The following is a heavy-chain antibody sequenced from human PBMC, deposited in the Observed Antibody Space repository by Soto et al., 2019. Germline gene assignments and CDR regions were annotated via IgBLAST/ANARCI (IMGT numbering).Heavy chain of an antibody. CDR2: IYYIETT. Sequence: QVQLQESGPRLVKPSQTLSLTCTVSGDSIGSGDYYWTWIRQPPGKGLEWIGYIYYIETTFYNPSLESRVNISVDTSKNQFSLRVTSVTAADTAVYYCARGSTYYGFVTWGQGTLITVSS. V-gene: IGHV4-30-4*01. D-gene: IGHD3-10*01. J-gene: IGHJ5*02. CDR3: ARGSTYYGFVT. CDR1: GDSIGSGDYY.